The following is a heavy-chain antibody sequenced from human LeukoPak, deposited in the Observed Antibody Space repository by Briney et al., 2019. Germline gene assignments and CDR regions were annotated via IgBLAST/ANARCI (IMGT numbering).Heavy chain of an antibody. V-gene: IGHV3-23*01. CDR1: GSTFSSYA. CDR2: ISGSGGST. Sequence: GGSLRLSCAASGSTFSSYAMSWVRQAPEKGLEWVSSISGSGGSTYYADSVKGRFTISRENSKYTLYLQMNSLRAEDTAVYYCAKARWAPTYYDDWGQGTLVTVSS. CDR3: AKARWAPTYYDD. J-gene: IGHJ4*02. D-gene: IGHD4-23*01.